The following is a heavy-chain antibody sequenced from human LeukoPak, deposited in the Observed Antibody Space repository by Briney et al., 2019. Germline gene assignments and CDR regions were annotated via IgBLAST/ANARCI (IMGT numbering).Heavy chain of an antibody. Sequence: GGSLRLSCAASGFTFSSYGMHWVRQAPGKGLEWVAVISYDGSNKYYADSVKGRFTISRDNSKNTLYPQMNSLRAEDTAVYYRAKDGYDILTGYWVGWFDPWGQGTLVTVSS. CDR3: AKDGYDILTGYWVGWFDP. CDR1: GFTFSSYG. V-gene: IGHV3-30*18. J-gene: IGHJ5*02. D-gene: IGHD3-9*01. CDR2: ISYDGSNK.